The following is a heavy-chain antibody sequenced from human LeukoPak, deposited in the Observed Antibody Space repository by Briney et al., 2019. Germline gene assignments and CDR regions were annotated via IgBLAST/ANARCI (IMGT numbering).Heavy chain of an antibody. CDR3: ARERFGELFPSFDY. J-gene: IGHJ4*02. CDR1: GFTFSDYY. CDR2: ISSSGSTI. D-gene: IGHD3-10*01. V-gene: IGHV3-11*04. Sequence: GGSLRLSCAASGFTFSDYYMSWIRQAPGKGLEWVSYISSSGSTIYYADSVKGRFTISRDNAKNSLYLQMNSLRAEDTAVYYYARERFGELFPSFDYWGQGTLVTVSS.